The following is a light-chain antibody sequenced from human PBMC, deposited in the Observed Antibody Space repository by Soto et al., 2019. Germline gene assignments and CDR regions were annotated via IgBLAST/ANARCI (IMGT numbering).Light chain of an antibody. V-gene: IGKV3-15*01. Sequence: EIVMTQSPATLSVSPGERATLSCRASQSVSSNLAWYQQEPGQAPRLLIYGASTRATGIPARFSGSASGTEFTLTISSLQSEDFAVYYCQQYNNWPNTFGQGTKLEIK. J-gene: IGKJ2*01. CDR3: QQYNNWPNT. CDR2: GAS. CDR1: QSVSSN.